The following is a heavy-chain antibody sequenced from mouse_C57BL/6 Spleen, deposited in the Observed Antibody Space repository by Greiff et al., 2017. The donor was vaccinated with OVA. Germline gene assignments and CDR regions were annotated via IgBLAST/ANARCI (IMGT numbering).Heavy chain of an antibody. J-gene: IGHJ2*01. CDR2: IYPRSGNT. D-gene: IGHD1-1*01. Sequence: VKLMESGAELARPGASVKLSCKASGYTFTSYGISWVKQRTGQGLEWIGEIYPRSGNTYYNEKFKGKATLTADKSSSTAYMELRSLTSEDSAVYFCAKITTVVARYYFDYWGQGTTLTVSS. CDR3: AKITTVVARYYFDY. CDR1: GYTFTSYG. V-gene: IGHV1-81*01.